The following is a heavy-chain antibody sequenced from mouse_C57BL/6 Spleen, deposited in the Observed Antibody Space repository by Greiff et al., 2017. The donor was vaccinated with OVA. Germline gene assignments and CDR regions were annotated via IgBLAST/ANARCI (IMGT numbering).Heavy chain of an antibody. J-gene: IGHJ3*01. CDR1: GFTFSSYA. V-gene: IGHV5-9-1*02. Sequence: EVNVVESGEGLVKPGGSLKLSCAASGFTFSSYAMSWVRQTPEKRLEWVAYISSGGDYIYYADTVKGRFTISRDNARNTLYLQMSSLKSEDTAMYYCTRDENDYAFAYWGQGTLVTVSA. CDR3: TRDENDYAFAY. CDR2: ISSGGDYI. D-gene: IGHD2-4*01.